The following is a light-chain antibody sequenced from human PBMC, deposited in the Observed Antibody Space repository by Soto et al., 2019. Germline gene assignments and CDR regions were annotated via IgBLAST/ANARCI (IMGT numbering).Light chain of an antibody. J-gene: IGLJ1*01. CDR2: EVS. Sequence: QSVLTQPASVSGSPGQSITISCTGTSSDVGGYIYVSWYQQHPGKAPKLMIYEVSNRPSGVSNRFSGSKSGNTASLTISWLQAEDEADYYCSSYTSSSTPYVFGTGTKLTVL. V-gene: IGLV2-14*01. CDR3: SSYTSSSTPYV. CDR1: SSDVGGYIY.